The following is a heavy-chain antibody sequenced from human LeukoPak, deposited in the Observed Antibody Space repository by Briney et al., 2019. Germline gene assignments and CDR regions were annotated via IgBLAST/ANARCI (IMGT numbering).Heavy chain of an antibody. J-gene: IGHJ4*02. CDR3: VRRPYGSGSYR. V-gene: IGHV3-33*01. D-gene: IGHD3-10*01. Sequence: AGSLSLSCAASGCTFSSYGMHWVRQAPGKGLEWVASIWYDGSNKYYADSVNGRFTISRDNSKNTLSLQMNMLTAEDTAEYYCVRRPYGSGSYRWGQGNLVTVSA. CDR1: GCTFSSYG. CDR2: IWYDGSNK.